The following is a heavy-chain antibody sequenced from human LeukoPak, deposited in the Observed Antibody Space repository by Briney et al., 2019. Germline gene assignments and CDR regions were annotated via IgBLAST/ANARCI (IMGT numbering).Heavy chain of an antibody. Sequence: SETLSLTCTVSVGSISRYYWSWIRQPPGRGLEWIGYIYYSGSTNYNPSLKSRVTISVDTSKNQFSLKLSSVTAADTAVYYCARHLRGYSYGLGWAFYFDYWGQGTLVTVSS. V-gene: IGHV4-59*08. CDR3: ARHLRGYSYGLGWAFYFDY. CDR1: VGSISRYY. CDR2: IYYSGST. D-gene: IGHD5-18*01. J-gene: IGHJ4*02.